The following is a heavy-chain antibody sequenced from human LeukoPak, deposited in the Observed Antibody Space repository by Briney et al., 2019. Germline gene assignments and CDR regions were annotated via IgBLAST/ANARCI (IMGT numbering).Heavy chain of an antibody. Sequence: GSLRLSCAASGFTFSSYAMNWVRQAPGKGLEWVSAMSGSGGLIYYADSVKGRFTISRDNSKNTVYLQMNSLRAEDTAVYYCANRHGYHYDSSGYHYFYFDSWGRGTLVTVSS. CDR2: MSGSGGLI. D-gene: IGHD3-22*01. CDR1: GFTFSSYA. V-gene: IGHV3-23*01. J-gene: IGHJ4*02. CDR3: ANRHGYHYDSSGYHYFYFDS.